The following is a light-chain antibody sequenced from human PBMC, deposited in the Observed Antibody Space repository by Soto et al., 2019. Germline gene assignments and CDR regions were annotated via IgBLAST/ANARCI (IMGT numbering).Light chain of an antibody. CDR2: AES. V-gene: IGKV1-6*01. Sequence: AIQMTQSPSSLSASVGDRVTITCRASEGIRNDLGWYQQKPGKAPKLLIYAESSLQSGAPSRFSGSGSGTDFTLTISSLQPEDFATYYCLQDYNYPLTFGGGTKVEIK. J-gene: IGKJ4*01. CDR1: EGIRND. CDR3: LQDYNYPLT.